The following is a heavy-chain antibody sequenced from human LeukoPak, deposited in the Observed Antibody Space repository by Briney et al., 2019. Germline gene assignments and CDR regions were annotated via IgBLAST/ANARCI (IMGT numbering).Heavy chain of an antibody. V-gene: IGHV1-46*01. CDR1: GFTFSSYA. D-gene: IGHD4-11*01. CDR2: NNPSGGST. CDR3: ASLYSNYDEGDYFDY. Sequence: GGSLRLSCAASGFTFSSYAMHWVRQAPGQGLEWMGINNPSGGSTSYAQKFQGRVTMTRDTSTSTVYMELSSLRSEDTAVYYCASLYSNYDEGDYFDYWGQGTLVTVSS. J-gene: IGHJ4*02.